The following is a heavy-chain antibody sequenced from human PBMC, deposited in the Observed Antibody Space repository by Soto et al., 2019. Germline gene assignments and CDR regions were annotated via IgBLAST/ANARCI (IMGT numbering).Heavy chain of an antibody. CDR1: GFTFSSYW. D-gene: IGHD6-6*01. J-gene: IGHJ4*02. CDR2: INSDGSST. Sequence: GGSLRLSCAASGFTFSSYWMHWVRQAPGKGLVWVSRINSDGSSTNYADSVKGRFTISRDNAKNTLTLQMNSLRAEDTAVYYCARDNSSSGRYFDYWGQGTLVTVSS. CDR3: ARDNSSSGRYFDY. V-gene: IGHV3-74*01.